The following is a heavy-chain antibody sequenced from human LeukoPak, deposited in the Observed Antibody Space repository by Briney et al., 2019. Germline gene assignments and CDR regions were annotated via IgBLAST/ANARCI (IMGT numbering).Heavy chain of an antibody. D-gene: IGHD1-26*01. CDR3: ASVRYSGSYSDYYYMDV. CDR1: GGTFSSYA. Sequence: ASVKVSCKASGGTFSSYAISWVRQAPGQGLEWMGGIIPIFGTANYAQKFQGRVTITADESTSTAYMELSSLRSEDTAVYYCASVRYSGSYSDYYYMDVWGKGTTVTVSS. CDR2: IIPIFGTA. V-gene: IGHV1-69*13. J-gene: IGHJ6*03.